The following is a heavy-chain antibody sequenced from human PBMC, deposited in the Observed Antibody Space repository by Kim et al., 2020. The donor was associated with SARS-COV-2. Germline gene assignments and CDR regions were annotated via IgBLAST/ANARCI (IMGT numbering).Heavy chain of an antibody. V-gene: IGHV5-51*01. CDR3: ARSTPTYGDYVGWFDP. CDR1: GYSFTSYW. Sequence: GESLKISCKGSGYSFTSYWIGWVRQMPGKGLEWMGIIYPGDSDTRYSPSFQGQVTISADKSISTAYLQWSSLKASDTAMYYCARSTPTYGDYVGWFDPWGQGTLVTVSS. J-gene: IGHJ5*02. D-gene: IGHD4-17*01. CDR2: IYPGDSDT.